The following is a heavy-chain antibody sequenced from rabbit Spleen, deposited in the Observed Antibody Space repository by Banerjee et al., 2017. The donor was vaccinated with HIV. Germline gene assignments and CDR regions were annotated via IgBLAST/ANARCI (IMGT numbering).Heavy chain of an antibody. CDR2: IAGGSSAFT. D-gene: IGHD8-1*01. V-gene: IGHV1S40*01. Sequence: QSLEESGGDLVKPGASLTLTCTASGFSFSTNEYMCWVRQAPGKGLEWISCIAGGSSAFTYSATWAKGRFTISKTSSTTVTLQMASLTAADTATYFCARDTGSSFSTYGMDLWGPGTLVTVS. CDR3: ARDTGSSFSTYGMDL. CDR1: GFSFSTNEY. J-gene: IGHJ6*01.